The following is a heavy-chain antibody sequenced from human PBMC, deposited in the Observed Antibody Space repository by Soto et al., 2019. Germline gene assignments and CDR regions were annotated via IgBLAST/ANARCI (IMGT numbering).Heavy chain of an antibody. V-gene: IGHV1-69*01. CDR2: INPVFRAA. D-gene: IGHD2-21*01. CDR1: GDTSNTRV. J-gene: IGHJ4*01. CDR3: TIGTYCGSNCFIAREY. Sequence: VQLVQSGAEVKKPGSSVKMSCKASGDTSNTRVISWVRQAPGQGLEWMGGINPVFRAANYSEKYNGRVTITVDEATRTAYLDLTSLRFEDTAFYFCTIGTYCGSNCFIAREYWGHGTLVTVSS.